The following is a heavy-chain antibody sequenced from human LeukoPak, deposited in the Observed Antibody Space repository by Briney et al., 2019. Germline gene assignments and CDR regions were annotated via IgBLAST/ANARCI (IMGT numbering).Heavy chain of an antibody. Sequence: SVKVSCKASGGTFSSYAISWVRQAPGQGLEWMGRIIPILGIANYAQKFQGRVTITADKSTSTAYMELSSLRSEDTAVYYCARRAYDSSGYYWGQGTLVTVSS. CDR3: ARRAYDSSGYY. J-gene: IGHJ4*02. D-gene: IGHD3-22*01. CDR2: IIPILGIA. V-gene: IGHV1-69*04. CDR1: GGTFSSYA.